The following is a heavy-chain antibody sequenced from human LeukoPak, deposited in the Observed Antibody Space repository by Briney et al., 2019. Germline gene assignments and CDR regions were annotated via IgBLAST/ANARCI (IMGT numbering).Heavy chain of an antibody. J-gene: IGHJ4*02. D-gene: IGHD2-2*01. V-gene: IGHV1-2*02. CDR2: INPNTGGT. Sequence: ASVKVSCKAPGYTLTGYYMHWVRQAPGQGLEWMGWINPNTGGTDYTQKFQGRVTMTRDTSISTAYMELSRLRSDDAAVYYCAVKMGYCSSSRCLTGFDYWGQGTLVTVSS. CDR1: GYTLTGYY. CDR3: AVKMGYCSSSRCLTGFDY.